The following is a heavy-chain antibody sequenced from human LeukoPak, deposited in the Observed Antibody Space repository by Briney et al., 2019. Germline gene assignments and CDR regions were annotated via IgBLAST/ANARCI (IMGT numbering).Heavy chain of an antibody. J-gene: IGHJ4*02. V-gene: IGHV1-2*02. CDR1: GYTFTGYY. D-gene: IGHD2-2*01. Sequence: ASVKVSCKASGYTFTGYYMHWVRQAPGQGLEWMGWINPNSGGTNYAQKFQGRVTMTRDTSISTAYMELSRLTSDDTALYYCARDPVPSYCSSTSCYWGQGDSHFDYWGQGTLVTVSS. CDR3: ARDPVPSYCSSTSCYWGQGDSHFDY. CDR2: INPNSGGT.